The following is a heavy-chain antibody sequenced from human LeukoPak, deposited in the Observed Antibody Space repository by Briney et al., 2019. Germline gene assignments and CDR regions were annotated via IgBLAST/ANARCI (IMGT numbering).Heavy chain of an antibody. CDR3: ARDTESPLGYCTNGVCLGDY. V-gene: IGHV1-18*01. D-gene: IGHD2-8*01. Sequence: ASVKVSCKASGYTFTSNGISWVRQAPGQGLEWMGWISAYNGNTNYAQKLQGRVTMTTDTSTSTAYMELRSLRSDDTAVYYCARDTESPLGYCTNGVCLGDYWGQGTLVTVSS. J-gene: IGHJ4*02. CDR1: GYTFTSNG. CDR2: ISAYNGNT.